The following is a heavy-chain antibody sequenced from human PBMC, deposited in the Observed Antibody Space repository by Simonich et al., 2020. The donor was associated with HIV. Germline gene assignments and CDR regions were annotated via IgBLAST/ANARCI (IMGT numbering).Heavy chain of an antibody. CDR1: HGSFSDYY. CDR2: INHSGTT. D-gene: IGHD3-3*02. V-gene: IGHV4-34*01. Sequence: QVELQQWGAGLLKPSETLSLTCAVFHGSFSDYYWSWIRQPPGKGLEWIGEINHSGTTNYNPSLKRRVTISRDTSKNQFSLKLSSVTAADTAIYYCARVIFVTSAGFDYWGQGTLVTVSS. J-gene: IGHJ4*02. CDR3: ARVIFVTSAGFDY.